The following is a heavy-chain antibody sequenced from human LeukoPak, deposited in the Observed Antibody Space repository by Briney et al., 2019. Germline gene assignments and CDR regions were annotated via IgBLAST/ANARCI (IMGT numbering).Heavy chain of an antibody. D-gene: IGHD6-13*01. J-gene: IGHJ3*02. V-gene: IGHV4-4*07. CDR3: ARYSSSWTDAFDI. CDR1: GGSISSYY. Sequence: PSETLSLTCIVSGGSISSYYWSWIRQPAGKGLEWIGRIYSSGSTNYNPSLKSRVTMSVDTSKNQFSLKLSSVTAADTAVYYCARYSSSWTDAFDIGGQGTMVTVSS. CDR2: IYSSGST.